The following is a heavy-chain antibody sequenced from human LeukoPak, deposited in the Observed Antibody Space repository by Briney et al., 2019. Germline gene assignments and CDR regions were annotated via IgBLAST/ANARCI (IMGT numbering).Heavy chain of an antibody. CDR1: GYTFTSFG. CDR3: AREIQLWFLDY. J-gene: IGHJ4*02. V-gene: IGHV1-18*01. D-gene: IGHD5-18*01. CDR2: ISAYNGNT. Sequence: VASVKVSCKASGYTFTSFGISWVRQAPGQGPEWMGWISAYNGNTNYAQKFQGRVTMTTDISRSTVYMELSSLRSEDTAVYYCAREIQLWFLDYWGQGTLVTVSS.